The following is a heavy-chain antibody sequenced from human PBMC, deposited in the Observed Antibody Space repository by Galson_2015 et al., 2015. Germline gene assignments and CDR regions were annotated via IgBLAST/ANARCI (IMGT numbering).Heavy chain of an antibody. D-gene: IGHD6-13*01. J-gene: IGHJ6*02. CDR2: IYYSGST. Sequence: SETLSLTCTVSGGSISSYYWSWIRQPPGKGLEWIGYIYYSGSTNYNPSLKSRVTISVDTSKNQFSLKLSSVTAADTAVYYCARTLGIAAAGTFSMDVWGQGTTVTVSS. CDR3: ARTLGIAAAGTFSMDV. CDR1: GGSISSYY. V-gene: IGHV4-59*01.